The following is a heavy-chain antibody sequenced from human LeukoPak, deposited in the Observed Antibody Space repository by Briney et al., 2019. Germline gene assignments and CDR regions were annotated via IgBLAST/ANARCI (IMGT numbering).Heavy chain of an antibody. Sequence: SETLSLTCTVSGVSMSAFQWSWVRQPPGKGLEWIGYIYTSGGTNYIPSLKGRVTISIDTSKNQFSLKLSSVTAADSAVYYCARLTRLSTSPDRYYLVYWGQGTLVTVSS. CDR1: GVSMSAFQ. V-gene: IGHV4-4*09. D-gene: IGHD6-6*01. J-gene: IGHJ4*02. CDR2: IYTSGGT. CDR3: ARLTRLSTSPDRYYLVY.